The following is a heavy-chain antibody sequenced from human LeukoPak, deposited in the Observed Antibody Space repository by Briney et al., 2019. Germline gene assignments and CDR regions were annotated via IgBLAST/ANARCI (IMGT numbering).Heavy chain of an antibody. CDR3: ARVWTTVNRESGPSNWFDP. Sequence: PSETLSLTCAVSGGSISSSNWWSWVRQPPGKGLEWIGEIYHSGSTNYNPSLKSRVTISVDKSKNQFSLKLSSVTAADTAVYYCARVWTTVNRESGPSNWFDPWGQGTLVTVSS. J-gene: IGHJ5*02. CDR1: GGSISSSNW. CDR2: IYHSGST. D-gene: IGHD4-17*01. V-gene: IGHV4-4*02.